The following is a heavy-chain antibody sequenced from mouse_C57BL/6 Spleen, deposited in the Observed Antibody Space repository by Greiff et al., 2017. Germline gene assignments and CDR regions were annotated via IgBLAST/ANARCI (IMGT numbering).Heavy chain of an antibody. CDR1: GYAFSSSW. V-gene: IGHV1-82*01. CDR2: IYPGDGDT. J-gene: IGHJ4*01. Sequence: VKLMESGPELVKPGASVKISCKASGYAFSSSWLNWVKQRPGKGLEWIGRIYPGDGDTNYNGKVKGKATLTADKSSSTAYMQLSSLTSEDSAVYFCARSGYGNHYYAMDDWGQGTSVTVSS. D-gene: IGHD2-10*02. CDR3: ARSGYGNHYYAMDD.